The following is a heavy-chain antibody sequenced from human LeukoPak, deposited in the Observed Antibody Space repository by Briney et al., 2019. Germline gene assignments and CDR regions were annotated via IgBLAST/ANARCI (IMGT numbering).Heavy chain of an antibody. CDR1: GYTFTSYH. D-gene: IGHD3-16*01. V-gene: IGHV1-46*01. CDR2: INPSGGST. CDR3: ARNPLSLRGVDS. Sequence: ASVKVSCKASGYTFTSYHLHWVRQAPGRGLEWMGIINPSGGSTTYAQKFQGRVTMTRETSTSTVYMELSSLRSEDTAVYYCARNPLSLRGVDSWGQGALVTVSS. J-gene: IGHJ4*02.